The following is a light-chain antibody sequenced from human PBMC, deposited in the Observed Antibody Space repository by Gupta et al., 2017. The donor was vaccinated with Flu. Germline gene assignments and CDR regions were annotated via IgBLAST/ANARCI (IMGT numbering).Light chain of an antibody. CDR2: QDN. CDR3: QAWDRTTRV. V-gene: IGLV3-1*01. Sequence: SDELTQPPSVSVAPGQTATITCSGDNLEKKYVCWYQQKPGQSPVLVMYQDNRRPSGIPERFSGSASGNTATLAISGTQAMDEADYYCQAWDRTTRVFGGGTKLTVL. J-gene: IGLJ3*02. CDR1: NLEKKY.